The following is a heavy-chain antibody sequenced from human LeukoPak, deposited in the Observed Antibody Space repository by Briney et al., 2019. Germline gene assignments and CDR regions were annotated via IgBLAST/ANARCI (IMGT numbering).Heavy chain of an antibody. CDR1: GLTVSSDY. D-gene: IGHD3-22*01. CDR2: ICSGGNT. CDR3: ARGAIDG. J-gene: IGHJ4*02. Sequence: GGSLRLSCATSGLTVSSDYMSWVRQAPGKGLEWVSLICSGGNTHYADSVKGRFTISRDNSKNTLYLQMNSLRAEDTAVYYCARGAIDGWGQGTLVTVSS. V-gene: IGHV3-53*01.